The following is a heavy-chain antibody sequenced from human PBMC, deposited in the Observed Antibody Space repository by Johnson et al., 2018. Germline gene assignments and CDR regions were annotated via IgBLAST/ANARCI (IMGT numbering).Heavy chain of an antibody. CDR3: AKIGYCSSTSCYVDDAFDI. D-gene: IGHD2-2*01. CDR2: ISYDGSNK. J-gene: IGHJ3*02. CDR1: GFTFSSYG. Sequence: QVQLVESGGGVVQXGRSXRLXCAASGFTFSSYGMHWVRQAPGKGLEWVAVISYDGSNKYYADSVKGRFTISSDNSKNTLYLQMNSLGAEDTAVYYCAKIGYCSSTSCYVDDAFDIWGQGTMVTVSS. V-gene: IGHV3-30*18.